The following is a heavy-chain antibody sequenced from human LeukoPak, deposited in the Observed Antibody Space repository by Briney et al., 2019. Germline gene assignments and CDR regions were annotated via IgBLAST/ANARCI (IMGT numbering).Heavy chain of an antibody. D-gene: IGHD2-15*01. CDR2: IYSGGST. V-gene: IGHV3-53*01. CDR3: ARSMCSGGSCYPYYFDY. Sequence: PGGSLRLSCAVSGFIVSSNYMSWVRQAPGKGLEWVSVIYSGGSTYYADSVKGRFIISRDNSKNTLYLQMNSLRAEDTAVYYCARSMCSGGSCYPYYFDYWGQGTLVTVSS. CDR1: GFIVSSNY. J-gene: IGHJ4*02.